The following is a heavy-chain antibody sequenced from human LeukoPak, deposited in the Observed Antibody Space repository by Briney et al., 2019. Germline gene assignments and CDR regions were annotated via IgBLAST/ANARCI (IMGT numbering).Heavy chain of an antibody. V-gene: IGHV4-34*01. CDR3: ARQRGGYSYGYYYYYYMDV. CDR2: INHSGST. Sequence: SETLSLTCAVYGGSFSGYYWSWIRQPPGKGLEWIGEINHSGSTNYNPSLKSRVTISVDTSKNQFSLKLSSVTAADTAVYYCARQRGGYSYGYYYYYYMDVWGKGTTVTISS. J-gene: IGHJ6*03. CDR1: GGSFSGYY. D-gene: IGHD5-18*01.